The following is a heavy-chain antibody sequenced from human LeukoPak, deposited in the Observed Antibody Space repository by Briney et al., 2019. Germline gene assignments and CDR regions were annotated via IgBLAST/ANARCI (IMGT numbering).Heavy chain of an antibody. D-gene: IGHD2-15*01. V-gene: IGHV3-9*01. CDR3: AKDGGYCRGGSCYSDYYGLDV. Sequence: GGSLRLSCAASGFTFDDYAMHWVRQAPGKGLEWVSGISWNSGTIGYADSVKGRFTISRDNAKNSLYLQMSSLRAEDTALYYCAKDGGYCRGGSCYSDYYGLDVWGQGTTVTVSS. CDR1: GFTFDDYA. J-gene: IGHJ6*02. CDR2: ISWNSGTI.